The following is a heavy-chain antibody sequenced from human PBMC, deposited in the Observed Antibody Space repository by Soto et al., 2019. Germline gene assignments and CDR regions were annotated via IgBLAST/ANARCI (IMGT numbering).Heavy chain of an antibody. D-gene: IGHD3-10*01. J-gene: IGHJ4*02. Sequence: QVQLQESGPGLVKPSQTLSLTCTVSGDSISSGGYYWSWIRQHPGQGLEWIEYIYYSVSTYYNPSLKRRVLISVDTSKKQFSLRLRSVTAADTAVYFCARGGPITMVRGVTIRFDYWGQGTLVTVSS. CDR3: ARGGPITMVRGVTIRFDY. CDR1: GDSISSGGYY. CDR2: IYYSVST. V-gene: IGHV4-31*03.